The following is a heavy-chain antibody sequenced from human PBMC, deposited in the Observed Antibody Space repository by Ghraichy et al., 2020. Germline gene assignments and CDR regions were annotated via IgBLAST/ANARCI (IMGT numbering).Heavy chain of an antibody. CDR2: INHSGST. Sequence: SETLSLTCAVYGASFRGYYWSWIRQPPGKGLEWIGEINHSGSTNSNPSLKSRVTISVDTSKNQFSLKLSSVTAADTAVYYCARSRIFIAAAGSFDYWGQGTLVTVSS. V-gene: IGHV4-34*01. J-gene: IGHJ4*02. D-gene: IGHD6-13*01. CDR3: ARSRIFIAAAGSFDY. CDR1: GASFRGYY.